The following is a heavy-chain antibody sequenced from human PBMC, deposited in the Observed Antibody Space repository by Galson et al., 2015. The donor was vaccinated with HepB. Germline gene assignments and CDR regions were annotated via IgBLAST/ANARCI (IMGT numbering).Heavy chain of an antibody. Sequence: SVKVSCKASGYTFSKYGITWVRQAPGQGLEWMGWISNHSDNTNYAQKVQGRVTLTTDTSTNTAYMELRSLRSDDTAVYYCARAGAAVTTHFDYWGQGTLVTVSS. J-gene: IGHJ4*02. D-gene: IGHD4-17*01. V-gene: IGHV1-18*04. CDR3: ARAGAAVTTHFDY. CDR2: ISNHSDNT. CDR1: GYTFSKYG.